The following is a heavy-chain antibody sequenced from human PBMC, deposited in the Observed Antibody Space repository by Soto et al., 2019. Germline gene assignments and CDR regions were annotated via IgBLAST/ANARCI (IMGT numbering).Heavy chain of an antibody. Sequence: YTGSAGILSTNQYLVCRLRLHTRKGLEWVATIHFGGNTYSSPSLKSRVNISVDTSKNRFSLNLNSVTAADTAVYYCATMRAVEDVSGYYYLGWSDYWGQGIRVT. J-gene: IGHJ4*02. V-gene: IGHV4-39*02. CDR2: IHFGGNT. CDR1: AGILSTNQYL. D-gene: IGHD3-22*01. CDR3: ATMRAVEDVSGYYYLGWSDY.